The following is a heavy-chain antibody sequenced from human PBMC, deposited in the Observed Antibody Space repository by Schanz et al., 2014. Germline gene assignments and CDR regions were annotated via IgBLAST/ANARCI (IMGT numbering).Heavy chain of an antibody. CDR3: ARVHIATYHYNSPGAFDI. CDR1: GYIFGSHG. V-gene: IGHV1-18*01. J-gene: IGHJ3*02. D-gene: IGHD3-10*01. CDR2: INAHTGNT. Sequence: QLMQSGSEVRKPGASVKVSCKASGYIFGSHGMTWGRQAPGQGPELMGWINAHTGNTQYAQKFQGRVNMTRDTVTTTVHLELTRLRTDDTAIYYCARVHIATYHYNSPGAFDIWGRGTRVTVSS.